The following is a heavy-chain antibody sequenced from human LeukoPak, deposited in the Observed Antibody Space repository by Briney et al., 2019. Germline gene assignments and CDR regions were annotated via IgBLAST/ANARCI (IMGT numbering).Heavy chain of an antibody. J-gene: IGHJ4*02. CDR3: ARDLIHRSGEADY. V-gene: IGHV3-11*05. CDR1: GFTFSYFG. CDR2: ISSSGSST. Sequence: GGSLRLSCAASGFTFSYFGMSWVRQAPGKGLEWISYISSSGSSTNYADSVKGRFTISRDNAKNSLYLQMNSLRAEDTAVYYCARDLIHRSGEADYWGQGTLVTVSS. D-gene: IGHD3-22*01.